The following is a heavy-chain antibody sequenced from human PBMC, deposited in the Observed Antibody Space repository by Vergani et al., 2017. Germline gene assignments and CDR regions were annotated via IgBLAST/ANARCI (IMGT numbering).Heavy chain of an antibody. CDR3: ARGPTIFGVVTYFDY. J-gene: IGHJ4*02. D-gene: IGHD3-3*01. CDR1: AGTFSSYT. V-gene: IGHV1-69*02. Sequence: QVQLVQSGAEVKKPGSSVKVSCKASAGTFSSYTISWVRQAPGQGLEWMGRIIPILGIANYAQKFQGRVTITADESTSTAYMELSSLRSEDTAVYYCARGPTIFGVVTYFDYWGQGTLVTVSS. CDR2: IIPILGIA.